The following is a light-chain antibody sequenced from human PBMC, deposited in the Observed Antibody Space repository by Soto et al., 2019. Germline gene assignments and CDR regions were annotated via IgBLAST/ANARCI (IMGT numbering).Light chain of an antibody. CDR2: AAS. CDR1: QSISSY. CDR3: LQDDDYPFT. V-gene: IGKV1-6*01. Sequence: IQMTQSPSSLSASVGDRVNITCRASQSISSYLNWYQQKPGKAPKFLIFAASNLQSGVPSRFSGSGSGTDFTLTISSLQPEDFATYFCLQDDDYPFTFGGGTKVDIK. J-gene: IGKJ4*01.